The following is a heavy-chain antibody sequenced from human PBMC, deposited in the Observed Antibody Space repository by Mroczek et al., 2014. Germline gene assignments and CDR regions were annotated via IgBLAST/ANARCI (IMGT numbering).Heavy chain of an antibody. CDR1: GGSFSGYY. V-gene: IGHV4-34*01. CDR2: INHSGST. D-gene: IGHD2-2*01. J-gene: IGHJ6*03. Sequence: QVQLQQWGAGLLKPSETLSLTCAVYGGSFSGYYWSWIRQPPGKGLEWIGEINHSGSTNXNPSLKSRVTISVDTSKNQFSLKLSSVTAADTAVYYCARGRARAVVVPAAIPTSDYYYMDVWGKGTTVTVSS. CDR3: ARGRARAVVVPAAIPTSDYYYMDV.